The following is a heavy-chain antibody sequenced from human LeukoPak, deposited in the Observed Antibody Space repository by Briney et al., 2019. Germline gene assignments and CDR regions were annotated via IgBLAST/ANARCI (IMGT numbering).Heavy chain of an antibody. CDR3: ARVSSGWPGAFDI. J-gene: IGHJ3*02. CDR1: GFTFSRHW. CDR2: IKQDGTIQ. V-gene: IGHV3-7*01. Sequence: GGSLRLSCGASGFTFSRHWMSWVRQVPGKGPEWVANIKQDGTIQYYVDSVKGRFTISRDNAKNSLYLQMNSLRAEDTAVYYCARVSSGWPGAFDIWGQGTMVTVSS. D-gene: IGHD6-19*01.